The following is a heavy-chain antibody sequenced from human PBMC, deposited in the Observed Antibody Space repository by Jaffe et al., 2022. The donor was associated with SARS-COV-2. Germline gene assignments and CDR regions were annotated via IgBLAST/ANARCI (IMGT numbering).Heavy chain of an antibody. CDR2: IYWDDDK. V-gene: IGHV2-5*02. D-gene: IGHD3-10*01. CDR1: GSSLSTARVN. Sequence: QITLNESGPTLVKPTQTLTLTCTLSGSSLSTARVNLGWIRQPPGKALEWLALIYWDDDKRYSPSLKTRLSITKDTSKNQVVLIMTNMDPVDTATYYCAHLTAGTYYVPGSRFDYWGQGMLVTVSS. CDR3: AHLTAGTYYVPGSRFDY. J-gene: IGHJ4*02.